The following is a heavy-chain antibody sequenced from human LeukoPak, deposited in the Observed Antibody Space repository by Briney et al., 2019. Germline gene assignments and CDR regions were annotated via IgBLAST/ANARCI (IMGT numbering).Heavy chain of an antibody. V-gene: IGHV4-61*02. D-gene: IGHD3-22*01. CDR1: GGSISSGSYY. CDR2: IYTSGST. J-gene: IGHJ6*02. CDR3: AIDSSGKKYYYYGMDV. Sequence: SETLSLTCTVSGGSISSGSYYWSWTRQPAGKGLEWIGRIYTSGSTNYNPSLKSRVTISVDTSKNQFSLKLSSVTAADTAVYYCAIDSSGKKYYYYGMDVWGQGTTVTVSS.